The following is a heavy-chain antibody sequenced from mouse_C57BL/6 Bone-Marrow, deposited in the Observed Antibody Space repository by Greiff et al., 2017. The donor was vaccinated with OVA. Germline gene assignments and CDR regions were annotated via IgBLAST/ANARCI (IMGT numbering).Heavy chain of an antibody. CDR2: IDPSDSET. J-gene: IGHJ1*03. Sequence: VKLQQPGAELVRPGSSVKLSCKASGYTFTSYWMHWVKQRPIQGLEWIGNIDPSDSETHYNQKFKDKATLTVDKSSSTAYMQLSSLTSEDSAVYYCARKGTPYWYFDVWGTGTTVTVSS. CDR3: ARKGTPYWYFDV. V-gene: IGHV1-52*01. CDR1: GYTFTSYW. D-gene: IGHD2-14*01.